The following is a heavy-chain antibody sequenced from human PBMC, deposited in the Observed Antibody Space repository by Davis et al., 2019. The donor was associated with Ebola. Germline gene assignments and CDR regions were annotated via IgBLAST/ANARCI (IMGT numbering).Heavy chain of an antibody. D-gene: IGHD3-22*01. CDR2: GHWSGNT. J-gene: IGHJ4*02. CDR3: ASSLYHSSPFDY. CDR1: GGSISAGIHF. V-gene: IGHV4-39*07. Sequence: PSETLSLTCTVSGGSISAGIHFYGWIRQSPGKGLEWIGSGHWSGNTNYNPSLKSRVTISVDTSKNQFSLNLSSVTAADTAVYYCASSLYHSSPFDYWGQGTRVTVSS.